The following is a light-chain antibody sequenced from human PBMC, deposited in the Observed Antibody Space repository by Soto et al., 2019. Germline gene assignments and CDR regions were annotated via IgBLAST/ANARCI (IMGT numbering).Light chain of an antibody. CDR2: DVS. Sequence: QSALTQPSSVSGSPGGSITISCTGTSSDVGGYNYDSWYQQHPGKSPKLMIYDVSNRPSVVSTRFSGSKSVNTASLTISGLQAEDEADYYCRSYTSSSTRVFGGGTKLTVL. CDR3: RSYTSSSTRV. V-gene: IGLV2-14*01. CDR1: SSDVGGYNY. J-gene: IGLJ2*01.